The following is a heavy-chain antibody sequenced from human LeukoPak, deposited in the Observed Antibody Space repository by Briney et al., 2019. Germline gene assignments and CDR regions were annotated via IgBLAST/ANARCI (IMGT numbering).Heavy chain of an antibody. CDR2: IYYSGST. CDR3: ARVPYYYASFDY. V-gene: IGHV4-30-4*01. D-gene: IGHD3-10*01. Sequence: SQTLSLTCTVSGGSISSGDYYWSWIRQPPGKGLEWIGYIYYSGSTYYNPSLKSRVTISVDTSKNQFSLKLSSVTAADTAVYYCARVPYYYASFDYWGQGTLVTVSS. CDR1: GGSISSGDYY. J-gene: IGHJ4*02.